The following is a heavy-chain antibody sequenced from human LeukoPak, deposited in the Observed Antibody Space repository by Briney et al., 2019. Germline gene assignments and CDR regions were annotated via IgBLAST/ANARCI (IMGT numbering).Heavy chain of an antibody. V-gene: IGHV4-59*01. CDR2: IYYTGNT. J-gene: IGHJ5*02. Sequence: PSQTLALTCTVSGGSISGYYWSWIRQPPGKGLEWIGFIYYTGNTNYNPSLKSRLTISVATSNTQFSLKVSSVTAADTAVYYCVRSKSGTYSWFDPWGQGTLVTVSS. D-gene: IGHD4-11*01. CDR1: GGSISGYY. CDR3: VRSKSGTYSWFDP.